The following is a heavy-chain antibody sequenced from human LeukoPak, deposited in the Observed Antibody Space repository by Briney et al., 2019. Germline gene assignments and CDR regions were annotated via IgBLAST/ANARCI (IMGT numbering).Heavy chain of an antibody. CDR2: IIPNFGTA. Sequence: SVKVSYKASGGTFNSYAISWVRQDPRQALEWMGVIIPNFGTANYAQKFQRRVTINTDESQSQASMELGSLRSEDPGVYYCARDSGSSRGYYYRDVWGKGTTVSVSS. V-gene: IGHV1-69*05. D-gene: IGHD6-13*01. CDR1: GGTFNSYA. CDR3: ARDSGSSRGYYYRDV. J-gene: IGHJ6*03.